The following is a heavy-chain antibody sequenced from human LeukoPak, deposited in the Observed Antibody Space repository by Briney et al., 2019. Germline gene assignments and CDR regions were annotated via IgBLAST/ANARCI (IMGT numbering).Heavy chain of an antibody. CDR2: TIPILGIA. D-gene: IGHD5-24*01. V-gene: IGHV1-69*02. CDR3: ARTPSRDGHKIGY. Sequence: SSVTVTFKSSGGTFSIYTISWVRQPPAQGLEWVGITIPILGIANNSQKFHGRVTITADKSTSKANMELSSLRSEDTAGYYGARTPSRDGHKIGYWGRGTLVTVSS. CDR1: GGTFSIYT. J-gene: IGHJ4*02.